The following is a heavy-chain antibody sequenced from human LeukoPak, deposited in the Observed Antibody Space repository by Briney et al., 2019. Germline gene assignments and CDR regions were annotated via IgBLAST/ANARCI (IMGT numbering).Heavy chain of an antibody. J-gene: IGHJ4*02. D-gene: IGHD3-22*01. CDR1: GGSIISTTYS. CDR2: ISYTGNT. Sequence: KSSETLSLTCTDSGGSIISTTYSWGWIRQPPGKGLEWIGTISYTGNTYYNPSLKSRVTISVDTSKNQFSLKLTSVTAADTTVYYCARQDSTGYYDYYFDYWGQGTLVTVSS. CDR3: ARQDSTGYYDYYFDY. V-gene: IGHV4-39*01.